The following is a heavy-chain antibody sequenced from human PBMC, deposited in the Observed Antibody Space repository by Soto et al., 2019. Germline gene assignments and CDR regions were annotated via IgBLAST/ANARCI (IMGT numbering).Heavy chain of an antibody. V-gene: IGHV4-59*01. CDR1: GGSISSYY. CDR2: IYYSGST. Sequence: QVQLQESGPGLVKPSETLSLTCTVSGGSISSYYWSWIRQPPGKGLEWIGYIYYSGSTNYNPSLKSRVTISVDTSKNQFSLKLSSVTAADTAVYYCARAWGEAFDYSGQGTLVTVSS. CDR3: ARAWGEAFDY. J-gene: IGHJ4*02. D-gene: IGHD3-16*01.